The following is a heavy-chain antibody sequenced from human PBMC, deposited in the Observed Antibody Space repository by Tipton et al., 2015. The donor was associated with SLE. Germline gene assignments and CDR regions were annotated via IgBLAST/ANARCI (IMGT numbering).Heavy chain of an antibody. CDR1: GDSISRGLHY. V-gene: IGHV4-31*03. CDR3: ARGRVDYIRGTYRPSSFDY. CDR2: IHHTGST. J-gene: IGHJ4*02. D-gene: IGHD3-16*02. Sequence: TLSLTCTVSGDSISRGLHYWSWIRQHPGEGLEWIGYIHHTGSTSYNPSLKDRVTISVDTSKNQISLKLNSVTAADTAVYYCARGRVDYIRGTYRPSSFDYCGQGTQVTVSS.